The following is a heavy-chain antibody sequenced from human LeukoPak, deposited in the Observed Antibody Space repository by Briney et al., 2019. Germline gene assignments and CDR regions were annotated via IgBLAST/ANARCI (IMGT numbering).Heavy chain of an antibody. CDR1: GYTFTGYY. D-gene: IGHD6-13*01. V-gene: IGHV1-2*02. J-gene: IGHJ5*02. CDR2: INPNSGGT. Sequence: ASVKVSCKASGYTFTGYYMHWVRQAPGQGLEWMGWINPNSGGTNYAQKFQGRVTMTRDTSISTAYMELSRLRSDDTAVYYCARDRIAAAGAQDRRTLNWFDPWGQGTLVTVSS. CDR3: ARDRIAAAGAQDRRTLNWFDP.